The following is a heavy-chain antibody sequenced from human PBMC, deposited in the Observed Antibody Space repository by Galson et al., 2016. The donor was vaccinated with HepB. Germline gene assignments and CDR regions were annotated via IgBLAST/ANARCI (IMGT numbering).Heavy chain of an antibody. CDR3: AKVSDGDVYYRKPIDY. Sequence: SLRLSCAASGFTFSSYAMSWVRQAPGKGLEWVSGITSSDGSPYYADSVKGRFTISRDNSKNTLFLQMNSLSAEDTAVYYCAKVSDGDVYYRKPIDYWGQGTLVTVSS. J-gene: IGHJ4*02. CDR2: ITSSDGSP. CDR1: GFTFSSYA. D-gene: IGHD2-21*01. V-gene: IGHV3-23*01.